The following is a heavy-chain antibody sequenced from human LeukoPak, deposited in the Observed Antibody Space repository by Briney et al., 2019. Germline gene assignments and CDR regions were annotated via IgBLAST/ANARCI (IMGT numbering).Heavy chain of an antibody. D-gene: IGHD3-22*01. V-gene: IGHV1-18*01. Sequence: ASVKVSCKASGYTFTSYGISWVRQAPGQGLEWMGWISAYNGNTNYAQKLQGRVTMTTDTSTSTAYMELRSLRSDDTAVYYCAREPAGIYYDSSGYPLDYWGQGTLVTVSS. CDR3: AREPAGIYYDSSGYPLDY. CDR1: GYTFTSYG. CDR2: ISAYNGNT. J-gene: IGHJ4*02.